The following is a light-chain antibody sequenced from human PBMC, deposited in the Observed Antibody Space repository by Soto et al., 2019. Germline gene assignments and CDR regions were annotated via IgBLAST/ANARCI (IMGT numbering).Light chain of an antibody. Sequence: DIVLTQSPDSLAVSLGERATINCKCSQSVLYSSNNKNYLAWYQQKPGQPPKLLIYWASTRESGVPDRFSASGSGTDFTLTISSLQAEDVAVYYCQQYYSTRTFGQGTKVEIK. CDR2: WAS. CDR3: QQYYSTRT. J-gene: IGKJ1*01. CDR1: QSVLYSSNNKNY. V-gene: IGKV4-1*01.